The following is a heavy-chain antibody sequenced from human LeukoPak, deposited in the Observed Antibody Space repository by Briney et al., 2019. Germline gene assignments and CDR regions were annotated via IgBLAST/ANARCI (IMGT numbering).Heavy chain of an antibody. CDR1: DASISNYP. CDR2: IGNSGST. V-gene: IGHV4-59*08. Sequence: PSETLSPACTVSDASISNYPGGWIRQPPGKGLEWIGYIGNSGSTNYNPSLKSPVTITVDTSKNQFALKLTSVTAADTTVYYCARHYSVKSRPIDIWGQGTMVTVSS. CDR3: ARHYSVKSRPIDI. J-gene: IGHJ3*02. D-gene: IGHD4-17*01.